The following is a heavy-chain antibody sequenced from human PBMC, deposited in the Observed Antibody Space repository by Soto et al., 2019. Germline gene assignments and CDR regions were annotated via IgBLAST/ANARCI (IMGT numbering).Heavy chain of an antibody. V-gene: IGHV4-59*01. CDR2: IYHSGTT. CDR3: ARDMPYAAGSLAGCDY. CDR1: GDSITGSY. J-gene: IGHJ4*02. D-gene: IGHD1-26*01. Sequence: QVQLRESGPGLVKPSETLSLTCTVSGDSITGSYWSWIREPPGKTLEWIGSIYHSGTTTYNPSLKSRVALCVDTSKTPFSLPLTCVIAADTAVYYCARDMPYAAGSLAGCDYWGQGILVTVSS.